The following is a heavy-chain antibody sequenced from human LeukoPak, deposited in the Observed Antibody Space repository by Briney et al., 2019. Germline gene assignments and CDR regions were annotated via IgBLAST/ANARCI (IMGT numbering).Heavy chain of an antibody. V-gene: IGHV5-51*01. J-gene: IGHJ4*02. CDR2: IYPGDSDT. D-gene: IGHD3-16*02. CDR1: GYIFTSYW. CDR3: ARQYYDYVWWSYRLDY. Sequence: GESLKISCKGSGYIFTSYWIGWVRQMPGKGLEWMGIIYPGDSDTRYSPSFQGQVTISADKSISTAYLQWSSLKASDTAMYYCARQYYDYVWWSYRLDYWGQGTLVTVSS.